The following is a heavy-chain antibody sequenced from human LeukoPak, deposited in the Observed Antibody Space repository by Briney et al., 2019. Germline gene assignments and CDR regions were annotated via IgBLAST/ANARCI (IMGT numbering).Heavy chain of an antibody. CDR2: IMPVLDTG. J-gene: IGHJ6*04. D-gene: IGHD1-1*01. Sequence: RASVKVSCKASGGSFRRYAFAWVRQDPGQGLEGMGGIMPVLDTGSYAQGFQGRVTITADRSTSTAYMELRSLRPEDTALYYCAARDNGNDLLSYHAMDVWGNGTTVTVSS. V-gene: IGHV1-69*06. CDR1: GGSFRRYA. CDR3: AARDNGNDLLSYHAMDV.